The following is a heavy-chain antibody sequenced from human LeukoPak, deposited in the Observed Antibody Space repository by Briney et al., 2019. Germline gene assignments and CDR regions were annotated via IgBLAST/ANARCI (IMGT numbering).Heavy chain of an antibody. Sequence: GGSLRLSCAASGFTFSNYAMSWARQAPGKGLEWVSAISGSGGSTYYADSVKGRFTISRDNPKNTLYLQMNSLRAEDTAVYYCTKGTIWLPFDYWGQGTLVTVSS. CDR3: TKGTIWLPFDY. V-gene: IGHV3-23*01. CDR1: GFTFSNYA. J-gene: IGHJ4*02. CDR2: ISGSGGST. D-gene: IGHD5-18*01.